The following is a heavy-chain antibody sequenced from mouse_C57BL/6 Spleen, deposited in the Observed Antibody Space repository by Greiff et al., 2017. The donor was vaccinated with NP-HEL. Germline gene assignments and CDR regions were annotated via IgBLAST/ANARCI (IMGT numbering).Heavy chain of an antibody. Sequence: QVQLQQPGAELVKPGASVKLSCKASGYTFTSYWMHWVKQRPGQGLEWIGMIHPKSGRTNYNEKFKSKATLTVDKSSSTAYMQLSSLTSEDSAVYYCARLRDLRAMDYWGQGTSVTVSS. J-gene: IGHJ4*01. D-gene: IGHD3-3*01. CDR3: ARLRDLRAMDY. CDR1: GYTFTSYW. CDR2: IHPKSGRT. V-gene: IGHV1-64*01.